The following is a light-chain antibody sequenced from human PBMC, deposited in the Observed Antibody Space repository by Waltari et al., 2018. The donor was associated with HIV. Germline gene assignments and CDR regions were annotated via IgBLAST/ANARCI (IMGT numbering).Light chain of an antibody. CDR3: QSYDRSLSAWV. J-gene: IGLJ3*02. CDR1: SANIGADYH. V-gene: IGLV1-40*01. CDR2: GNS. Sequence: QSVLAQPPSVSGAPGQRVTISCTGSSANIGADYHVTWYQHLPGTAPKLLIYGNSNRPSGVPNRFSGSKSDTSASLAITGLQAEDEADYYCQSYDRSLSAWVFGGGTRLNVL.